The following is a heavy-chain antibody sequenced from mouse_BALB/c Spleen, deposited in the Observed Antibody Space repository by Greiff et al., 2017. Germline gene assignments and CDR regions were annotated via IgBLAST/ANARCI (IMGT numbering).Heavy chain of an antibody. CDR3: ARQYGNLYAMDY. Sequence: VKVVESGPDLVAPSQSLSITCTVSGFSLTSYGVHWVRQPPGKGLEWLVVIWSDGSTTYNSALKSRLSISKDNSKSQVFLKMNSLQTDDTAMYYCARQYGNLYAMDYWGQGTSVTVSS. CDR1: GFSLTSYG. V-gene: IGHV2-6-2*01. D-gene: IGHD2-1*01. J-gene: IGHJ4*01. CDR2: IWSDGST.